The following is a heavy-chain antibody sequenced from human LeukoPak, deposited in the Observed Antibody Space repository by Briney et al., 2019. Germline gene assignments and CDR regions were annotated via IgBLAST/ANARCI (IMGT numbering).Heavy chain of an antibody. CDR3: VRSLRIPGTSDY. V-gene: IGHV3-21*01. CDR1: GFTFSSYS. J-gene: IGHJ4*02. Sequence: GGSLSLSCAASGFTFSSYSLNWVRHAPGQGLVWVSPISISSSYIYYEYPVKGRFTTSRDNATTSLYLQMNSSRAKATTEYYSVRSLRIPGTSDYWGQGTLVTVSS. CDR2: ISISSSYI. D-gene: IGHD1-20*01.